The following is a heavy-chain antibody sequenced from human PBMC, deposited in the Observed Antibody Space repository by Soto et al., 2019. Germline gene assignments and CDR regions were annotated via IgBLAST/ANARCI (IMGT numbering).Heavy chain of an antibody. Sequence: GGSLRLSCAASGFTFSSYAMSWVRQAPGKGLEWVSAISGSGGSTYYADSVKGRFTISRDNSKNRLYLQMNSLRAEDTAVYYCAKDFSGRGYSCYDTGSCGPYGVDGWFYPWGKGTLVTVSS. D-gene: IGHD5-12*01. CDR1: GFTFSSYA. CDR3: AKDFSGRGYSCYDTGSCGPYGVDGWFYP. V-gene: IGHV3-23*01. J-gene: IGHJ5*02. CDR2: ISGSGGST.